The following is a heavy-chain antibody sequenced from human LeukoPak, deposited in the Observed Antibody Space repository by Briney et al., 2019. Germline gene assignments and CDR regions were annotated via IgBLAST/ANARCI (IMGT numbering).Heavy chain of an antibody. CDR2: IGAYNGNT. CDR3: ARDHPAAGENNWFDP. D-gene: IGHD2-2*01. V-gene: IGHV1-18*01. J-gene: IGHJ5*02. Sequence: GASVKVSCKASGYTFTSYGISWVRQAPGQGLEWMGWIGAYNGNTNYAQKLQGRVTMTTDTSTSTAYMELRSLRSDDTAVYYCARDHPAAGENNWFDPWGQGTLVTVSS. CDR1: GYTFTSYG.